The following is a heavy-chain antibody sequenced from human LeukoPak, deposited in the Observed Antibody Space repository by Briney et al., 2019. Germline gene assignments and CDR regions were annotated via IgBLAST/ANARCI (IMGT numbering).Heavy chain of an antibody. D-gene: IGHD2-2*01. Sequence: PSETLSLTCAVYGGSFSGYYWSWIRQPPGKGLEWIGEINHSGSTNYNPSLKSRVTISVDTSKNQFSLKLSSVTAADTAVYYCARGRKDIVVVPAAIFNYWGQGTLSPSPQ. CDR3: ARGRKDIVVVPAAIFNY. CDR2: INHSGST. CDR1: GGSFSGYY. J-gene: IGHJ4*02. V-gene: IGHV4-34*01.